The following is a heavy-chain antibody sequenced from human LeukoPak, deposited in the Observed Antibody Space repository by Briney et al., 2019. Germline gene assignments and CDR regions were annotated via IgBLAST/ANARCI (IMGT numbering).Heavy chain of an antibody. J-gene: IGHJ4*02. D-gene: IGHD6-6*01. Sequence: ASVKVSCKTSGYTFTSYDLNWVRQAPGQGLEWMGWINPNSGGTNYAQKFQGRVTMTRDTSISTAYMELSRLRSDDTAVYYCARDPRSSSSYWGQGTLVTVSS. V-gene: IGHV1-2*02. CDR1: GYTFTSYD. CDR3: ARDPRSSSSY. CDR2: INPNSGGT.